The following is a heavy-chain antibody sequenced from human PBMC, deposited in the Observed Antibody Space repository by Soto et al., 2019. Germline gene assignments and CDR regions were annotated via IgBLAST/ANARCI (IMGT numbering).Heavy chain of an antibody. V-gene: IGHV4-4*02. D-gene: IGHD6-19*01. Sequence: QVQLQESGPGLVKPSQTLSLTCTVSGDSISNSRWWTCVRQPPGKGLEWIGDIFHGGDTNYNPSPKSRVFISVDKSPIQFSMKVSSVTAADAAVAYCAYSTGGYRHDVWGQGTLVTVSS. CDR2: IFHGGDT. J-gene: IGHJ3*01. CDR1: GDSISNSRW. CDR3: AYSTGGYRHDV.